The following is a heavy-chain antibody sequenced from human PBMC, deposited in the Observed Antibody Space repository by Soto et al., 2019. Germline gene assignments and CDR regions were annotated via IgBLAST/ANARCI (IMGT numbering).Heavy chain of an antibody. CDR3: ANGLAPTKRYLEF. CDR2: ISASGGNT. D-gene: IGHD3-9*01. J-gene: IGHJ4*02. CDR1: GFAFSSHA. Sequence: EVQLLESGGGLVQPGGSLRLSCAASGFAFSSHAVSWVRQAPGKGLEWVSVISASGGNTFYADSVKGRFTISRDNSKNTLYLQMNSLRVDDTAVYYCANGLAPTKRYLEFWGQGTLVTVSS. V-gene: IGHV3-23*01.